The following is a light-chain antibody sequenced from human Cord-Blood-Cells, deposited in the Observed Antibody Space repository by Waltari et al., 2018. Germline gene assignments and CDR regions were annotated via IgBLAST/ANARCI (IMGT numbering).Light chain of an antibody. Sequence: QSALPQPASVSGSPGLALTISCTGTSSDVGSYHLVPWYQQHPGKAPKLMIYEVSRRPSGVSNRVSGSKAGNTASLTSTGLQAEDEADYYCCSYAGSSTYVFGTGTKVTVL. V-gene: IGLV2-23*02. CDR1: SSDVGSYHL. CDR2: EVS. J-gene: IGLJ1*01. CDR3: CSYAGSSTYV.